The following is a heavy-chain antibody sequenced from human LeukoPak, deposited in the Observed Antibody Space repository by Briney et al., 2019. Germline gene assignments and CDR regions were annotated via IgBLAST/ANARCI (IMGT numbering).Heavy chain of an antibody. CDR2: IYYSGST. J-gene: IGHJ3*02. Sequence: PSETLSLTCTVSGGSISSSSYYWGWIRQPPGKGLEWIGSIYYSGSTYYNPSLKSRVTISVDTSKNQFSLKLSSVTAADTAVYYCAREWYNRNYSAFDIWGQGTMVTVSS. CDR3: AREWYNRNYSAFDI. CDR1: GGSISSSSYY. D-gene: IGHD1-7*01. V-gene: IGHV4-39*02.